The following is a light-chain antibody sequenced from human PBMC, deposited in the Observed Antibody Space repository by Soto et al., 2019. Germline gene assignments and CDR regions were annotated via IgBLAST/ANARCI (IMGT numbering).Light chain of an antibody. J-gene: IGKJ1*01. CDR3: QQYSIFWT. Sequence: EIKITQSLSTLFASVGDRVTITCRASQNINSWLAWYQLKPGKAPKVLIYGASSLESGVPSRFSGSGSGTDFTLTISSLQPDDFATYYCQQYSIFWTFGPGTKVDIK. CDR2: GAS. V-gene: IGKV1-5*01. CDR1: QNINSW.